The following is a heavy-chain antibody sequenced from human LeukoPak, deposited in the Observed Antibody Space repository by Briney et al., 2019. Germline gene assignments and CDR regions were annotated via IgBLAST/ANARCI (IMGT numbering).Heavy chain of an antibody. CDR2: IRRSSGST. CDR3: PKDMGPAAMPDGMDV. J-gene: IGHJ6*02. Sequence: GGSLRLSCAASGFTFDDYAMHWVRQAPGKGLEWISGIRRSSGSTGYADSVRGRFTISRATDKNSLYMQMTSMRAEDPALYCCPKDMGPAAMPDGMDVWGQGTTVTVSS. CDR1: GFTFDDYA. V-gene: IGHV3-9*01. D-gene: IGHD2-2*01.